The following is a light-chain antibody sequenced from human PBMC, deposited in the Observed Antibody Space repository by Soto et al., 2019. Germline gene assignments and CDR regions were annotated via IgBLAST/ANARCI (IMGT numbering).Light chain of an antibody. CDR3: QHRISWPLT. CDR1: QRVSSY. Sequence: EIVLTQSPVTLSLSPGERATLSCRASQRVSSYLAWYQQKPGQSPRLLIYDASNRAAGIPARFSGSGSGTDFTLTISSLEPEDFAVYYCQHRISWPLTFGGGTKVEIK. CDR2: DAS. J-gene: IGKJ4*01. V-gene: IGKV3-11*01.